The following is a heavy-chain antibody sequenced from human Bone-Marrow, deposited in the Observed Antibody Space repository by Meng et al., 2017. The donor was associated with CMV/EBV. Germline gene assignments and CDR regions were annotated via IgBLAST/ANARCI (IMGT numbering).Heavy chain of an antibody. Sequence: GGSLRLSCVASEYTFSNIWMSWVRQAPGKGLLWVSRIKSDAIGTTYADSVKGRFTISRDNAKNTLYLQMNSLRVEDTAVYYCARGLTGIEVSPSDAFDSWGQGTLVTVSS. CDR2: IKSDAIGT. CDR1: EYTFSNIW. J-gene: IGHJ3*02. D-gene: IGHD6-13*01. CDR3: ARGLTGIEVSPSDAFDS. V-gene: IGHV3-74*03.